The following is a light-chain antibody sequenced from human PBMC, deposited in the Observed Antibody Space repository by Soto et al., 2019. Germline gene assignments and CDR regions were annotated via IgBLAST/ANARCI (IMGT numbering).Light chain of an antibody. CDR3: QQSYSTPWT. CDR2: AAS. J-gene: IGKJ1*01. V-gene: IGKV1-39*01. CDR1: QDIKNY. Sequence: DIQMTQSPSSLSASVGDRVTITCQASQDIKNYLNWYQQESGKAPKLLIYAASSLQSGVPSRFSGSRSGTDFTLTISSLQPEDFATYSCQQSYSTPWTFGQGTKVDIK.